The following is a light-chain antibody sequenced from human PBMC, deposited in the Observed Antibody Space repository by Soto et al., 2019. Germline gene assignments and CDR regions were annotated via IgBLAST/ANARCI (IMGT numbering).Light chain of an antibody. CDR1: DDISNY. CDR3: QQYANLPLT. CDR2: DAS. J-gene: IGKJ3*01. V-gene: IGKV1-33*01. Sequence: DIQMTQSPSSLSASVGDRVTITCQASDDISNYLNWYQQKPGKAPKVLIYDASHLESGVPSRFSGVGSGTEFTFTISSLQAEDIATYYCQQYANLPLTFGPGTKVDIK.